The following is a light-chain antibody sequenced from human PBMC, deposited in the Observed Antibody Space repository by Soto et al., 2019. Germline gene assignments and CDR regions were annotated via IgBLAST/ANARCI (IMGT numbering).Light chain of an antibody. CDR1: SSDVGDFNH. Sequence: QSALTQPASVSGSPGQSITISCTGTSSDVGDFNHVSWYQQHPGKAPKLMIYDVGNRPSGVSIRFSGSKSGSTASLTISGLQAEDEADYYCSSFSSSTTRVFGTGTKLTVL. CDR2: DVG. CDR3: SSFSSSTTRV. J-gene: IGLJ1*01. V-gene: IGLV2-14*01.